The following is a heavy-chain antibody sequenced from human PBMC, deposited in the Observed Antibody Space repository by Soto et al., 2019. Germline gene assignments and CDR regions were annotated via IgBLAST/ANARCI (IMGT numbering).Heavy chain of an antibody. CDR1: GFTFSSYS. J-gene: IGHJ6*03. Sequence: EVQLVESGGGLVKPGGSLRLSCAASGFTFSSYSMNWVPQAPGKGLEWGSSISSSSSYIYYAGSVKSRFTISRDNAKNSLYVQRISLRAEDTAVYYCAGDRGGNVLYYYYYYMDGWGKGTTVTVSS. V-gene: IGHV3-21*01. CDR3: AGDRGGNVLYYYYYYMDG. D-gene: IGHD3-10*01. CDR2: ISSSSSYI.